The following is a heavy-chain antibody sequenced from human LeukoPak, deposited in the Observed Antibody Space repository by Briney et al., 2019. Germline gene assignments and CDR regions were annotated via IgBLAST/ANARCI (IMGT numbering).Heavy chain of an antibody. CDR2: INAGNGNT. V-gene: IGHV1-3*01. J-gene: IGHJ4*02. CDR1: GYTFTSYA. Sequence: ASVKVSCKASGYTFTSYAMHWVRQAPGQRLEWMGWINAGNGNTKYSQKFQGRVTITRDTSASTAYMELSSLRSDDTAVYYCAREVQPDKGGVDYWGQGTLVTVSS. CDR3: AREVQPDKGGVDY. D-gene: IGHD1-1*01.